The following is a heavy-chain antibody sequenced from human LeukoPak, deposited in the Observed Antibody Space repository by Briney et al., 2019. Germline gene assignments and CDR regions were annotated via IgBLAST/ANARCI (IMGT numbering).Heavy chain of an antibody. CDR2: ISAYNGNT. CDR3: ARDLAGGYYDSSVPDYFDY. CDR1: GYTFTSYG. Sequence: ASVKVSCKASGYTFTSYGISWVRQAPGQGLEWMGWISAYNGNTNYAQKLQGRVTMTTDTSTSTAYMELRGLRSDDTAVYYCARDLAGGYYDSSVPDYFDYWGQGTLVTVSS. D-gene: IGHD3-22*01. J-gene: IGHJ4*02. V-gene: IGHV1-18*01.